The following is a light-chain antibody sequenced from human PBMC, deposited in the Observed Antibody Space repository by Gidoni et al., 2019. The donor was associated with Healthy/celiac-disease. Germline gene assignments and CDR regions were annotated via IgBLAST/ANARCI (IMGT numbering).Light chain of an antibody. CDR1: SSHVGGYNY. J-gene: IGLJ2*01. CDR3: SSYTSSSTPYVV. CDR2: DVS. Sequence: SALTQPASVSGSPGQSITISCTGTSSHVGGYNYVSWYQQHPGKAPKLMMYDVSNRPSGVSDRFSGSKSGNTASLTISGLQAEDEADYYCSSYTSSSTPYVVFGGGTKLTVL. V-gene: IGLV2-14*03.